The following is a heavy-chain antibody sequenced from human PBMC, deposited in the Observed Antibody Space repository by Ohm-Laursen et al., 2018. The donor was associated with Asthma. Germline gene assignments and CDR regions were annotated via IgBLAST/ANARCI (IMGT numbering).Heavy chain of an antibody. CDR2: IYPGGAT. D-gene: IGHD3-10*01. V-gene: IGHV3-53*01. CDR3: ARGQGSGDISGSDPFDL. CDR1: GLSVSGHF. Sequence: SLRLSCSASGLSVSGHFMNWIRQGPEKGLEWVADIYPGGATFYADSVKGRFTISRDDSKNTLNLQMSSLRGDDTALYYCARGQGSGDISGSDPFDLWGQGTTVIVSS. J-gene: IGHJ3*01.